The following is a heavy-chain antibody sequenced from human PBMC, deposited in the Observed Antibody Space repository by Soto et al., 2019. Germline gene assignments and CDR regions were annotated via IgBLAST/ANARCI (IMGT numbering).Heavy chain of an antibody. J-gene: IGHJ4*02. CDR1: GFTFSTYW. Sequence: GGSLRLSCAASGFTFSTYWMSWVRQAPGKGLEWVANIKQDGSDKYYVDSVKGRFTISRDNAKNSLYLQMNSLRAEDTAVYYCARDRLISFGGVDYWGQATLVTVSS. CDR3: ARDRLISFGGVDY. D-gene: IGHD3-16*01. CDR2: IKQDGSDK. V-gene: IGHV3-7*01.